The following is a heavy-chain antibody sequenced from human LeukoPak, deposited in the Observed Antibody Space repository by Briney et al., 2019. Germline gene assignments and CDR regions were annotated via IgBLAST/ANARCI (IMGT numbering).Heavy chain of an antibody. V-gene: IGHV4-39*01. D-gene: IGHD5-18*01. CDR1: GASISSGSYY. J-gene: IGHJ4*02. CDR2: IYYSGST. CDR3: ARGGYSYGTPDY. Sequence: PSETLSLTCTVSGASISSGSYYWGWIRQPPGKGLEWIGSIYYSGSTYYNPSLKSRVTISVDTSKNQFSLKVGSVTAADTAVYYCARGGYSYGTPDYWGQGTLVTVSS.